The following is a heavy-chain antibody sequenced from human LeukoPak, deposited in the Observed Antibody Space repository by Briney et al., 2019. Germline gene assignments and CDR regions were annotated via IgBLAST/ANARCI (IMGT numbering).Heavy chain of an antibody. D-gene: IGHD3-22*01. V-gene: IGHV4-39*07. Sequence: SETLSLTCTVSGGSISSSSYYWGWIRQPPGKGLEWIGSIYYSGSTYYNPSLKSRVTISVDTSKNQFSLKLSSVTAADTAVYYCARGRDYYDSSGYPLAGYYYYYYMDVWGKGTTVTVSS. J-gene: IGHJ6*03. CDR1: GGSISSSSYY. CDR2: IYYSGST. CDR3: ARGRDYYDSSGYPLAGYYYYYYMDV.